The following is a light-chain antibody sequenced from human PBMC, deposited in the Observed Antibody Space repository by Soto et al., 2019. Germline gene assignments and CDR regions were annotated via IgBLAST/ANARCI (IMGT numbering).Light chain of an antibody. V-gene: IGKV3-20*01. CDR1: QSVSSSF. CDR2: GAS. J-gene: IGKJ1*01. Sequence: EIVLTHSPGTLSLSPCERATLSSSASQSVSSSFLAWYQQKPGQAPRLLIYGASNRATGIPDRFSGSGSGTDFTLTISRLEPEDFAVYYCQQYVTSPWTFGQGTKVDIK. CDR3: QQYVTSPWT.